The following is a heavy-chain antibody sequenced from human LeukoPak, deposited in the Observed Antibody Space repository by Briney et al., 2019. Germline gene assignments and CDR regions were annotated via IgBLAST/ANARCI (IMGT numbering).Heavy chain of an antibody. CDR1: GFTFSSYA. V-gene: IGHV3-23*01. CDR3: AKTMQLWPYYFDY. CDR2: ISGSGGST. Sequence: GGSLRLSCAASGFTFSSYAMSWVRQAPGKGLEWVSAISGSGGSTYYADSVKGRFTISRDNSKNTLYLQMNSLRAEGTAVYYCAKTMQLWPYYFDYWGQGTLVTVSS. J-gene: IGHJ4*02. D-gene: IGHD5-18*01.